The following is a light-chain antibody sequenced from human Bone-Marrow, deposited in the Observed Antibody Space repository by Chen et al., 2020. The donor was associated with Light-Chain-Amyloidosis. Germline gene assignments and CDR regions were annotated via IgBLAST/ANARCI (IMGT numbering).Light chain of an antibody. J-gene: IGKJ4*01. V-gene: IGKV1-33*01. CDR1: QDISNY. Sequence: DIQMTQSPSSLSASVGDRVSITCQASQDISNYLNWYLQKPGEAPKLLIYDASNLGAGVPSRFSGGRSGTHFTLTISSLQPEDVATFDCQQYHTLPLTFGGGTKLEL. CDR3: QQYHTLPLT. CDR2: DAS.